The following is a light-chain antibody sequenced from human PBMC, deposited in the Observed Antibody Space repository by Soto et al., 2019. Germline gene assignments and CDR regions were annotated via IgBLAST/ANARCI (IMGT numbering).Light chain of an antibody. CDR2: GAS. V-gene: IGKV3D-15*01. J-gene: IGKJ1*01. Sequence: EIVLTQSPANLALSPGARATXXXXXSQSVSSSYLAWYXXKPGQXXRXXIYGASSRATGIPDRFSGSGSGTEFTLTISSLQSEDFAVYYCQQYNNWPKTFGQGTKVDIK. CDR1: QSVSSSY. CDR3: QQYNNWPKT.